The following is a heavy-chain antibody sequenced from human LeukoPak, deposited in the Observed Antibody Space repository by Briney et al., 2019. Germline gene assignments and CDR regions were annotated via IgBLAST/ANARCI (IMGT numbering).Heavy chain of an antibody. Sequence: GGSLRLSCGASGFTFSSYGMHWVRQAPGKGLEWVAVISYDGSNKYYADSVKGRFTISRDNSKNTLYLQMNSLRAENTAVYYCAEDGSAKYDFLSGYSSVYYDYGIDVWGQGTTVTVSS. J-gene: IGHJ6*02. CDR3: AEDGSAKYDFLSGYSSVYYDYGIDV. D-gene: IGHD3-3*01. CDR1: GFTFSSYG. CDR2: ISYDGSNK. V-gene: IGHV3-30*18.